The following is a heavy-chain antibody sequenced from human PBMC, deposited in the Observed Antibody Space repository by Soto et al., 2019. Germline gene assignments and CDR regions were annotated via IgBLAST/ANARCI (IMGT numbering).Heavy chain of an antibody. V-gene: IGHV3-7*03. D-gene: IGHD3-22*01. Sequence: GGSLRLSCAASGFTFSSYWMSWVRQAPGKGLEWVANIKQDGSEKYYVDSVKGRFTISRDNAKNSLYLQMNSLRAEDTAVYYSARPRHREYYYDSSGYAFDIWGQGTMVTVS. J-gene: IGHJ3*02. CDR1: GFTFSSYW. CDR3: ARPRHREYYYDSSGYAFDI. CDR2: IKQDGSEK.